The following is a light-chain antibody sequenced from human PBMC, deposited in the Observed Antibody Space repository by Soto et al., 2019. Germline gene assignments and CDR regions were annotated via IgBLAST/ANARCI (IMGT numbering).Light chain of an antibody. CDR3: QQRITWPST. J-gene: IGKJ2*01. Sequence: EIVLTQSPATLSSSPGESATLSCRASQSVSSSLACYQQKAGQAPRLLIYDASNRATGIPARFSGSGSGTDFTLTISSLEPEDFAIYYCQQRITWPSTFGQGTKLEI. V-gene: IGKV3-11*01. CDR2: DAS. CDR1: QSVSSS.